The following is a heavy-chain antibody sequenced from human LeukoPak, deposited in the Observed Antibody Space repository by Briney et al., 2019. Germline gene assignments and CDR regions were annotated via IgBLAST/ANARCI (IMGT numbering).Heavy chain of an antibody. V-gene: IGHV1-2*02. Sequence: ASVKVSCKASGYTFTGYYMHWVRQAPGQGLEWMGWINPNSGSTNYAQKFQGRVTMTRDTSISTAYMELSRLRSDDTAVYYCARLAIRGVTSDDYWGQGTLVTVSS. J-gene: IGHJ4*02. CDR1: GYTFTGYY. CDR3: ARLAIRGVTSDDY. CDR2: INPNSGST. D-gene: IGHD3-10*01.